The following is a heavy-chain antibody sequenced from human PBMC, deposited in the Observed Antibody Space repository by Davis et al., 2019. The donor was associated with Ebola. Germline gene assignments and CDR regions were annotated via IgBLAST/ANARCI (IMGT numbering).Heavy chain of an antibody. CDR2: ISSSGSTI. CDR1: GFTFSDYY. V-gene: IGHV3-11*04. D-gene: IGHD3-10*01. CDR3: ARGLMVRGVIPYYFDY. Sequence: GESLKISCAASGFTFSDYYMSWIRQAPGKGLEWVSYISSSGSTIYYADSVKGRFTISRDNAKNSLYLQMNSLRDEDTAVYYCARGLMVRGVIPYYFDYWGQGTLVTVSS. J-gene: IGHJ4*02.